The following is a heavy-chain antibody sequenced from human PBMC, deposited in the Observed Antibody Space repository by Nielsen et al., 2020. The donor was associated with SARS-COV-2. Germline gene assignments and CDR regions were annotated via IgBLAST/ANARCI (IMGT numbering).Heavy chain of an antibody. CDR1: GGSISSHFYY. J-gene: IGHJ3*02. CDR3: ARDQTSVTLFGLMISYDAFDI. D-gene: IGHD3-3*01. Sequence: SETLSLTCSVSGGSISSHFYYWAWPRQPPGKGLDWIGSPFYGGTPYTNPSLKSRVTISVDTSKNQFSLRLTSVTAADTAVYYCARDQTSVTLFGLMISYDAFDIWGRGTTVTVSS. V-gene: IGHV4-39*02. CDR2: PFYGGTP.